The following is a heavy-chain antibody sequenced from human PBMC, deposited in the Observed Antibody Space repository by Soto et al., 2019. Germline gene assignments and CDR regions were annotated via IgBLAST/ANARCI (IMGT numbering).Heavy chain of an antibody. V-gene: IGHV4-59*01. CDR2: IYYSGST. CDR1: GGCIRSYY. J-gene: IGHJ6*03. Sequence: SELMSHSCTVSGGCIRSYYWTWFRQPPGKGLEWIGYIYYSGSTNYNPSLKSRVTISVDTSKNQFSLKLSSVTAADTAVYYCARGSLYYYYYMDVWGKGTTVTVSS. CDR3: ARGSLYYYYYMDV.